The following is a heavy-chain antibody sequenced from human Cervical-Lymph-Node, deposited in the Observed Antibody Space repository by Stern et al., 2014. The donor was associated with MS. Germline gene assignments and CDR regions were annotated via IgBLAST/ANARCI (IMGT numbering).Heavy chain of an antibody. CDR1: GFTFSSYS. Sequence: EVQLVESGGGLVKPGGSLRLSCAASGFTFSSYSMNWVRQAPGKGLEWVSSISSSSSYIYYADSVKGRFTISRDNAKNSLYLQMNSLRAEDTAVYYCARALNWGSGPYYFDYWGQGTLVTVSS. CDR2: ISSSSSYI. D-gene: IGHD7-27*01. J-gene: IGHJ4*02. V-gene: IGHV3-21*01. CDR3: ARALNWGSGPYYFDY.